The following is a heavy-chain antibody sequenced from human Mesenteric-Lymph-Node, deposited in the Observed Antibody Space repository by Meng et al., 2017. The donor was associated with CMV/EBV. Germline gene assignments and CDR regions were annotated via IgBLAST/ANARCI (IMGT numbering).Heavy chain of an antibody. CDR1: GFTFSGYA. CDR3: AREETGF. J-gene: IGHJ4*02. V-gene: IGHV3-23*01. Sequence: GESLKISCAASGFTFSGYAMNWVRQAPGKGLEWVSAISGSGGSTCYADSVKGRFTVSRDNSKNTLYLQMNSLRAEDTAVYYCAREETGFWGQGTLVTVSS. CDR2: ISGSGGST. D-gene: IGHD3-10*01.